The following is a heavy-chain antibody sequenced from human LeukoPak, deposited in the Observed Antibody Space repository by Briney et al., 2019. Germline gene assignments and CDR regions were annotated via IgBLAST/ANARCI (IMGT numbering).Heavy chain of an antibody. CDR2: IGISGDNT. CDR1: GFTFSNYA. D-gene: IGHD6-19*01. CDR3: AKNGYRSGWREH. V-gene: IGHV3-23*01. Sequence: PGGSLRLSCAASGFTFSNYAMTWVRQAPGKGLEWVSSIGISGDNTYYADSVKGRFTMSRDNSKNTLYLQMNSLRAEDTAVYYCAKNGYRSGWREHWGQGTLVTVPS. J-gene: IGHJ4*02.